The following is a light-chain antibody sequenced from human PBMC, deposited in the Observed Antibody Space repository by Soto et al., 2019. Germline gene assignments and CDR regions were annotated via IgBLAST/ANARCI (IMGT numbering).Light chain of an antibody. CDR2: GAF. J-gene: IGKJ1*01. CDR3: EQYTDWRRK. Sequence: EIVMTQSPVTLSVSPGERATLSCRAGQSVRSTLAWYQQKPGQALSLLIYGAFTRATGIPARFSGTGSGTEFTLTISSLQSEDFGLHYREQYTDWRRKFGKGTQVDIX. CDR1: QSVRST. V-gene: IGKV3-15*01.